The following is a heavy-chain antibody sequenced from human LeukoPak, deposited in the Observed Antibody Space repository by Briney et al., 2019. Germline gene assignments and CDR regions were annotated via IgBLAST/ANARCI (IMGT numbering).Heavy chain of an antibody. CDR2: LIYSGGT. V-gene: IGHV4-34*12. J-gene: IGHJ4*02. Sequence: PSETLSLTCAVYGGSFSGYYWGWIRQPPGKGLEWIGSLIYSGGTYYNPSLKSRVTMSVDTSKNQFSLKLSSVTAADTAVYYCARYSYDFWSGSPGYYFDYWGQGTLVTVSS. CDR1: GGSFSGYY. CDR3: ARYSYDFWSGSPGYYFDY. D-gene: IGHD3-3*01.